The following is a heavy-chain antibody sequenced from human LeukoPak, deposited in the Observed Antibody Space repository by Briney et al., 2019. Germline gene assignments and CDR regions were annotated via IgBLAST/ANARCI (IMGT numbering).Heavy chain of an antibody. J-gene: IGHJ4*02. CDR2: ITDVGDI. V-gene: IGHV3-23*01. Sequence: GGSLRLSCAASGFPFNTYVMSWVRQAPGKGLEWVSTITDVGDIFYTYSVRGRFTISRDNSKNTVYMRMDGLRAEDTAVYYCARTYYDILTGYCDYWGQGTLVTVSS. D-gene: IGHD3-9*01. CDR3: ARTYYDILTGYCDY. CDR1: GFPFNTYV.